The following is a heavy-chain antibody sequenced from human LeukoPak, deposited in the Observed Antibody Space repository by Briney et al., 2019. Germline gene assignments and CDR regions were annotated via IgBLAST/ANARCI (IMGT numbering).Heavy chain of an antibody. CDR1: GGSFSGYY. V-gene: IGHV4-34*01. D-gene: IGHD6-13*01. CDR2: INHSGST. J-gene: IGHJ5*02. Sequence: SETLSLTCAVYGGSFSGYYWSWIRQPPGKGLEWIGEINHSGSTNYNPSLKSRVTISVDTSKNQFSLKLSSVTAADTAVYYCARDWVNIAAAGLWSDPWGQGTLVTVSS. CDR3: ARDWVNIAAAGLWSDP.